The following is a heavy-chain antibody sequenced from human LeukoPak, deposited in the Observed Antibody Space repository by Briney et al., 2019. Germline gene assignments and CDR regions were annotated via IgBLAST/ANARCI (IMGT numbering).Heavy chain of an antibody. CDR1: GFTFSSYA. CDR2: FSGGSGNT. D-gene: IGHD3-10*01. J-gene: IGHJ4*02. V-gene: IGHV3-23*01. CDR3: AKDQYVYGSSPFDF. Sequence: GGSLRLSCAASGFTFSSYAMSWVRQAPGKGLGWVSSFSGGSGNTYYADSVKGRFTTSRDNSQNTLYLQMSSLRAEDTAIYYCAKDQYVYGSSPFDFWGQGTLVTVS.